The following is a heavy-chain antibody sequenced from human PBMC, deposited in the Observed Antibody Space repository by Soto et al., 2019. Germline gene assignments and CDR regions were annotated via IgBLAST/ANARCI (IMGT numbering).Heavy chain of an antibody. CDR2: IYYSGST. V-gene: IGHV4-59*01. J-gene: IGHJ4*02. CDR1: GGSISSYY. CDR3: ARAVVAATGIDY. Sequence: SETLSLTCTVSGGSISSYYWSWIRQPPGKGLEWIGYIYYSGSTNYNPSLKSRVTISVDTSKNQFSLKLSSVTAADTAVYYCARAVVAATGIDYWGQGTLVTVSS. D-gene: IGHD2-15*01.